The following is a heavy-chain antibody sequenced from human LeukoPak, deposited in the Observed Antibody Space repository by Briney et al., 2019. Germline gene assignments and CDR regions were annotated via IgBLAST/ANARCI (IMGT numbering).Heavy chain of an antibody. CDR2: ISGSGGTT. J-gene: IGHJ4*02. Sequence: GGSLRLSCAASGFTFRSYAMSWVRQAPGKGLEWVSVISGSGGTTYYADSVKGRFTISRDISKNTLYLQMNSLRAEDTAVYYCAKDIVNSGPRGYFDYWGQGTLVTVSS. CDR3: AKDIVNSGPRGYFDY. V-gene: IGHV3-23*01. D-gene: IGHD6-19*01. CDR1: GFTFRSYA.